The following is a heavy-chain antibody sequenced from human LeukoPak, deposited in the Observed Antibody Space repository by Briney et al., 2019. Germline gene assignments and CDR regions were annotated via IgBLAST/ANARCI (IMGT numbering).Heavy chain of an antibody. D-gene: IGHD3-10*01. CDR2: ISYDGSNQ. CDR1: GFTFSSDA. J-gene: IGHJ4*02. Sequence: GGSVRLSCAASGFTFSSDAMSWVRQAPGKGLEWVASISYDGSNQYFVDSVKGRFTISRDNSRNTLYLQMNSLRPEDTALYYCARDSRSYSTGTEYWGQGTLVTVSS. V-gene: IGHV3-30*03. CDR3: ARDSRSYSTGTEY.